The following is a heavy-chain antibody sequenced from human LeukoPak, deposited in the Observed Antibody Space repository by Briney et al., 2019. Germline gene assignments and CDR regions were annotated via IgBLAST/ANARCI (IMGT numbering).Heavy chain of an antibody. CDR3: ARAGLTYDFWSGYESPNNWFDP. CDR1: GVSISSGGYY. J-gene: IGHJ5*02. CDR2: IYYSGST. D-gene: IGHD3-3*01. V-gene: IGHV4-31*03. Sequence: SQTLSLTCTVSGVSISSGGYYWSWIRQHPGKGLEWIGYIYYSGSTYYNPSLKSRVTISVDTSKNQFSLKLSSVTAADTAVYYCARAGLTYDFWSGYESPNNWFDPWGQGTLVTVSS.